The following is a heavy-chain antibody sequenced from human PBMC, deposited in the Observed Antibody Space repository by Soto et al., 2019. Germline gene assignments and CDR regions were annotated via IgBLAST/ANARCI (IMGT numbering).Heavy chain of an antibody. V-gene: IGHV1-46*01. Sequence: ASVKVSCKASGYTFATYHIHWVRQAPGQGLEWMGIISPLNGDTDYPQKLRGRVTLTRDTSTTTVYMELSSLTSDDTALYYCAREGNVGVPQMRYFDYWGQGTLVTVSS. CDR1: GYTFATYH. J-gene: IGHJ4*02. CDR3: AREGNVGVPQMRYFDY. CDR2: ISPLNGDT. D-gene: IGHD3-16*01.